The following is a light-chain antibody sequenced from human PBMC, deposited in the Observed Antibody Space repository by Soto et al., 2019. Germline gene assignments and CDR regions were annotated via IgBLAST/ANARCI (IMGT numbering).Light chain of an antibody. CDR2: RND. V-gene: IGLV1-47*01. CDR1: SSNIESNY. Sequence: QSVLTQPPSASGTPGQRVTISCSGSSSNIESNYVYWYQQLPGSAPKLLIYRNDQRPSGVPDRFSGSKSGTSASLAISGLXSEDXADYYCAAWDDSLSALVFGGGTKLTVL. CDR3: AAWDDSLSALV. J-gene: IGLJ3*02.